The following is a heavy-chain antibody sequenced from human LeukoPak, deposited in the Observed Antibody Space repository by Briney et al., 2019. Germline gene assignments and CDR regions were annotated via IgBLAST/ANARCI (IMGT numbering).Heavy chain of an antibody. J-gene: IGHJ6*02. CDR2: MNPNSGNT. Sequence: ASVKVSCKASGYTFTSYDINWVRQATGQGLEWMGWMNPNSGNTGYAQKFQGRVTMTMNTSISTAYMELSSLRSEDTAVYYCARVMGGEDIVVVPASYYYYGMDVWGQGTTVTVSS. V-gene: IGHV1-8*01. CDR3: ARVMGGEDIVVVPASYYYYGMDV. D-gene: IGHD2-2*01. CDR1: GYTFTSYD.